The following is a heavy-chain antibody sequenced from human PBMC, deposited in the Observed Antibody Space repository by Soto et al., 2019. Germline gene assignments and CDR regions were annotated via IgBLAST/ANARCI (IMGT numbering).Heavy chain of an antibody. CDR1: GYTLTELS. D-gene: IGHD3-16*01. CDR2: FDPEDGET. CDR3: ATDLRPAFMITFGGAQMSDY. J-gene: IGHJ4*02. Sequence: ASVKVSCKVSGYTLTELSMHWVRQAPGKGLEWMGSFDPEDGETIYAQKFQGRVTMTEDTSTDTAYMELSSLRSEDTAVYYCATDLRPAFMITFGGAQMSDYWGQGTLVTVSS. V-gene: IGHV1-24*01.